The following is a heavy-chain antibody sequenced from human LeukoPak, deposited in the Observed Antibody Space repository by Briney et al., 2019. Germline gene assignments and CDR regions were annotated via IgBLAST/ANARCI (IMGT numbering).Heavy chain of an antibody. Sequence: GESLKISCEASGYIFNLYWIAWVRQKPGKGLEWMGIIYPGDSDTRYSPSFQGQVTISADKSISTAYLQWSSLKASDTAMYYCARHGRGQDYWGQGTLVTVSS. V-gene: IGHV5-51*01. D-gene: IGHD3/OR15-3a*01. CDR2: IYPGDSDT. CDR3: ARHGRGQDY. CDR1: GYIFNLYW. J-gene: IGHJ4*02.